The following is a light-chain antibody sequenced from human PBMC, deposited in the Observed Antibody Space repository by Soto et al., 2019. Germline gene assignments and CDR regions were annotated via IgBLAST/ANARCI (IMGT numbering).Light chain of an antibody. J-gene: IGLJ3*02. CDR3: SSYTSSNSWV. V-gene: IGLV2-14*01. CDR2: EVS. CDR1: SSDVGGYNY. Sequence: QSVLTQPASVSGSPGQSITISCTGTSSDVGGYNYVSWYQQHPGKAPKLMIYEVSNRPSGVSNRLSGSKSGNTASLTISGLQAEDEADYYCSSYTSSNSWVFGGGTKVTVL.